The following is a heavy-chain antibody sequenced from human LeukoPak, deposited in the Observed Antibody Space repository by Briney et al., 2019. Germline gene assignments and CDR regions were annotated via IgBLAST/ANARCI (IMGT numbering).Heavy chain of an antibody. CDR3: ARTRTTVHDY. J-gene: IGHJ4*02. CDR2: INHSGST. D-gene: IGHD4-17*01. Sequence: SETLSLTCAVYGGSFSGYYWSWIRQPPGKGLEWIGEINHSGSTNYNPSLKSRVTISIDTSKNQFSLKLSSVTAADTAVYCCARTRTTVHDYWGQGTLVTVSS. CDR1: GGSFSGYY. V-gene: IGHV4-34*01.